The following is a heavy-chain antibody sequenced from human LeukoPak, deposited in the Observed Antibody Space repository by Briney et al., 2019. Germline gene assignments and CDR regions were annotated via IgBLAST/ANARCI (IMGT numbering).Heavy chain of an antibody. CDR2: INPNSGGT. V-gene: IGHV1-2*02. CDR1: GYTFTSYY. Sequence: GASVKVSCKASGYTFTSYYMHWVRQAPGQGLEWMGWINPNSGGTNYAQKFQGRVTMTRDTSISTAYMELSRLRSDDTAVYYCAKLADTAMVNNWFDPWGQGTLVTVSS. D-gene: IGHD5-18*01. CDR3: AKLADTAMVNNWFDP. J-gene: IGHJ5*02.